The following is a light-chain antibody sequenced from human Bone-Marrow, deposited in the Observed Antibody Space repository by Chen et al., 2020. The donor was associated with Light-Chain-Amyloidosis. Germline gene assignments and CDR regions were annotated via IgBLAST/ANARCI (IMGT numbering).Light chain of an antibody. CDR3: SSYTITNTLV. CDR2: EVT. CDR1: ISDVGGDNH. Sequence: QSALTQPASVSGSPGKSITISCTGTISDVGGDNHVSWYQQHPDKAPKLMIYEVTTRPSWVPDRFSGSKSDNTASLTISGLQTEDEADYFCSSYTITNTLVFGSGTRVTVL. J-gene: IGLJ1*01. V-gene: IGLV2-14*01.